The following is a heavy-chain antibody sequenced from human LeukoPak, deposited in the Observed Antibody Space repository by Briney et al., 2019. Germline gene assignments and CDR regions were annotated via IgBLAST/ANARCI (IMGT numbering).Heavy chain of an antibody. J-gene: IGHJ3*02. Sequence: GGSLRLSCAVSGFTFSSYEMNWVRQAPGKGLEWVSYISSSGSTIYYADSVKGRFTISRDNDKKSLYLQMNSLRAEDTAVYYCARARLTDYVWGRRTFDIWGQGTMVTISS. CDR3: ARARLTDYVWGRRTFDI. D-gene: IGHD3-16*01. V-gene: IGHV3-48*03. CDR1: GFTFSSYE. CDR2: ISSSGSTI.